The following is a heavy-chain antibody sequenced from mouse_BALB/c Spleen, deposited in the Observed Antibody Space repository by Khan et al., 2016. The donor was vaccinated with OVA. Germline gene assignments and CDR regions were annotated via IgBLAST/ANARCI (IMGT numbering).Heavy chain of an antibody. CDR2: IWGDGST. D-gene: IGHD1-2*01. J-gene: IGHJ3*01. Sequence: QVQLKQSGPGLVAPSQSLSITCSVSGFSLTDFGVNWVRQPPGKGLEWLGMIWGDGSTDYNSALKSRLSINKDNSKSQVFLKMNSLQTDDTGRYYCARELRLGGFAYWGQGTLVTVSA. CDR3: ARELRLGGFAY. V-gene: IGHV2-6-7*01. CDR1: GFSLTDFG.